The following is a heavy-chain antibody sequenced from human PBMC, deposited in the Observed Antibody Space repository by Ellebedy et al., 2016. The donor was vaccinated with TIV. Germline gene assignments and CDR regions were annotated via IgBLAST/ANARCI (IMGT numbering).Heavy chain of an antibody. CDR2: IDPSDSDT. CDR1: GYSFTSYW. CDR3: ARHGRAGFDY. D-gene: IGHD3/OR15-3a*01. V-gene: IGHV5-10-1*01. J-gene: IGHJ4*02. Sequence: GESLKISXQGSGYSFTSYWISWVRQTPGKGPEWMGRIDPSDSDTNYSPSFQGHVTISADKSISTAYLQWSSLKASDTAMYYCARHGRAGFDYWGQGTLVTVSS.